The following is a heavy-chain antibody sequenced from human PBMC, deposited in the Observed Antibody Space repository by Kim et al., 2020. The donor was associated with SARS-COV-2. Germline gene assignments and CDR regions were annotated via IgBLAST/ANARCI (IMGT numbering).Heavy chain of an antibody. D-gene: IGHD2-2*01. V-gene: IGHV1-18*01. Sequence: NYAQKLQGRVTMTTDTSTSTAYMELRSLRYDDTAVYYCARTEFPAARFDYWGQGTLVTVSS. J-gene: IGHJ4*02. CDR3: ARTEFPAARFDY.